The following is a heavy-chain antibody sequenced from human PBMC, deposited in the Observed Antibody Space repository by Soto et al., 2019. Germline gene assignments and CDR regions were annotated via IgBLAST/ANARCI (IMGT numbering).Heavy chain of an antibody. CDR2: IWYDGSNK. CDR1: GFTFSSYG. V-gene: IGHV3-33*01. J-gene: IGHJ3*02. Sequence: QVQLVESGGGVVQPGRSLRLSCAASGFTFSSYGMHWVRQAPGKGLEWVAVIWYDGSNKYYADSVKGRFTISRDNSKNTLYLQMNSLRAEDTAVYYCARVKYCSANSCYPSFDIWGQGTMVTVSS. D-gene: IGHD2-15*01. CDR3: ARVKYCSANSCYPSFDI.